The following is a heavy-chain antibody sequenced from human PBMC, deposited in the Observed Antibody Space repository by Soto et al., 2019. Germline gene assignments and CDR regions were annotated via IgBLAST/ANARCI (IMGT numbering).Heavy chain of an antibody. D-gene: IGHD3-10*01. CDR3: AKETHMIAMVRGVTPYYYGMDV. V-gene: IGHV3-21*01. CDR2: ITSRSDYM. J-gene: IGHJ6*02. CDR1: DFAFSDYS. Sequence: GGSLRLSCAASDFAFSDYSLSWVRQVPGKGLEWVSSITSRSDYMLYADSVKGRFTISRDNAENLLYLQMNSLRAEDTAVYYCAKETHMIAMVRGVTPYYYGMDVWGQGTTLTVSS.